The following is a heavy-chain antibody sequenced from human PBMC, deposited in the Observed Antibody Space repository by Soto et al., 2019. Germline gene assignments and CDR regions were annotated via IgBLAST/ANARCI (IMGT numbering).Heavy chain of an antibody. CDR2: TRNKANSYTT. J-gene: IGHJ3*02. Sequence: LSLTCAASGFTFSDHYMDWVRQAPGKGLEWVGRTRNKANSYTTEYAASVKGRFTISRDDSKNSLYLQMNSLKTEDTAVYYCARVEGSGAFDIWGQGTMVTVSS. V-gene: IGHV3-72*01. D-gene: IGHD3-10*01. CDR1: GFTFSDHY. CDR3: ARVEGSGAFDI.